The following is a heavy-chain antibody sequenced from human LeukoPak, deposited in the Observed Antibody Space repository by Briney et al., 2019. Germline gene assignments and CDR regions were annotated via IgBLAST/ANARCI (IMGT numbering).Heavy chain of an antibody. CDR3: DLPGKDY. V-gene: IGHV3-30*04. Sequence: GGSLRLSCAASGFTFSSYAMHWDRQAPGKGLEWVAVISYDGSNKYYADSVKGRFTISRDNSKNTLYLQMNSLRAEDTAVYYCDLPGKDYWGQGTLVTVSS. CDR1: GFTFSSYA. CDR2: ISYDGSNK. J-gene: IGHJ4*02.